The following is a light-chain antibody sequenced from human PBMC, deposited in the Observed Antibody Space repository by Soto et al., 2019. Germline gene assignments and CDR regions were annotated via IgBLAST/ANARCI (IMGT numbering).Light chain of an antibody. CDR2: NVY. CDR3: SAYTVSRTYV. Sequence: QSALTQPASVSGSPGQSITISCTGTSSEVSAYNFASWHQQHPGKAPKLMLYNVYDRPSRISYRFSGSKSGNTASLTISGLQGEDEADYYCSAYTVSRTYVFGTGTKVTVL. CDR1: SSEVSAYNF. J-gene: IGLJ1*01. V-gene: IGLV2-14*03.